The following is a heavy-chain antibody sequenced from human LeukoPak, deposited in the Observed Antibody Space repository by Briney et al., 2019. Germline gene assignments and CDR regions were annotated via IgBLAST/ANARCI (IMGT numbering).Heavy chain of an antibody. CDR3: ARVGTWEVQRVFDY. CDR1: GFTFTDYW. Sequence: PGGSLRLSCAASGFTFTDYWMTWVRQVPGKGLEWVANIHKAGTESYYVDSMKGRFAISRDNAKNSLYQQLSSLRDDDTVDYYCARVGTWEVQRVFDYWGQGTLVTVSS. V-gene: IGHV3-7*01. J-gene: IGHJ4*02. D-gene: IGHD1-26*01. CDR2: IHKAGTES.